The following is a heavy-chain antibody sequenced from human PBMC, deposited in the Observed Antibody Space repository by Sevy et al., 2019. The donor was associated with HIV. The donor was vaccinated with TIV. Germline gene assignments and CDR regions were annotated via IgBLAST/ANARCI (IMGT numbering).Heavy chain of an antibody. Sequence: GGSLRLSCEASGFNFRSYDMHWVRQAPGKGLEWVALISYDGSDKYYADSVKGRFTISRDNFKNTLYLQMNSLTTEDTAVYYCARPRANYVDHYFFYAMDVWGQGTTVTVSS. V-gene: IGHV3-30*19. J-gene: IGHJ6*02. D-gene: IGHD4-17*01. CDR2: ISYDGSDK. CDR1: GFNFRSYD. CDR3: ARPRANYVDHYFFYAMDV.